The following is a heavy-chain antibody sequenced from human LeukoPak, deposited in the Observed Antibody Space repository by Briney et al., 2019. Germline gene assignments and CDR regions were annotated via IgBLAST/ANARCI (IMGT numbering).Heavy chain of an antibody. D-gene: IGHD3-10*01. CDR3: AGDRGANPGGQLDF. V-gene: IGHV4-39*07. J-gene: IGHJ4*02. CDR1: GGSISTSSYY. CDR2: LYYSGST. Sequence: SETLSLTCTVSGGSISTSSYYWGWIRQPPGKGLEWIGSLYYSGSTYYNPSLKSRVTISVDTSKNQFSLKLTSVTAADTAVYYCAGDRGANPGGQLDFWGQGTPVTVSS.